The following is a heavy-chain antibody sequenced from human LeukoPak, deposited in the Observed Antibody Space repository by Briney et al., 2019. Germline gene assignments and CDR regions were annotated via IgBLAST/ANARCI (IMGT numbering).Heavy chain of an antibody. Sequence: GGSLRLSCAASGFTFSSFTMNWVRQAPGKGLEWVSSISSTSTYIHYADSVKGRFTISRDNAKNSLYLQMNSLRAEDTAVYYCARFDYADYPAFDYWGQGTLVTVSS. CDR3: ARFDYADYPAFDY. CDR1: GFTFSSFT. CDR2: ISSTSTYI. V-gene: IGHV3-21*01. D-gene: IGHD4-17*01. J-gene: IGHJ4*02.